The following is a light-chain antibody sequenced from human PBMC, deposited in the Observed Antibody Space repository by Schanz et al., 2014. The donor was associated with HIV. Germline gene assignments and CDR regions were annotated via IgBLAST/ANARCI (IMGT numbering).Light chain of an antibody. CDR1: QTIDSY. J-gene: IGKJ3*01. Sequence: DIQMTQSPSSLSASVGDTVIITCRASQTIDSYLNWYQQKPGEAPKLLIYAASSLPSGVPSRFSGSRSGTDFTLTISSLQPEDFATYYCQQSYSAPFTFGPGTKVDFK. V-gene: IGKV1-39*01. CDR2: AAS. CDR3: QQSYSAPFT.